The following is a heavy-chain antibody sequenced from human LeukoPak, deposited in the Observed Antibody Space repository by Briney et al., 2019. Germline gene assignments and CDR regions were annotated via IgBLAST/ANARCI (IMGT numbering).Heavy chain of an antibody. CDR2: IYYSGST. D-gene: IGHD3-22*01. Sequence: SETLSLTCTVSGGSISSYYWSWIRQHPGKGLEWIGYIYYSGSTYYNPSLKSRVTISVDTSKNQFSLKLNSVTAADTAVYYCARSDSSGYYLLFDYWGQGTLVTVSS. CDR3: ARSDSSGYYLLFDY. V-gene: IGHV4-59*06. J-gene: IGHJ4*02. CDR1: GGSISSYY.